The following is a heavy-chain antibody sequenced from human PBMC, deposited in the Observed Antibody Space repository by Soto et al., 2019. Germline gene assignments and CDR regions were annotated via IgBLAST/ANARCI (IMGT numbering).Heavy chain of an antibody. Sequence: QVQLQESGPGLVKPSQTLSLTCTVSGASISSGDYYWTWIRQPPGKGLEWIGSIYYSGSTYCTPSLQSRVTISVDTSNNQFSLKLSSVTAADTAVYYCDRASYDSSTYYVDYWGQGTLVTVSS. CDR1: GASISSGDYY. CDR3: DRASYDSSTYYVDY. J-gene: IGHJ4*02. D-gene: IGHD3-22*01. CDR2: IYYSGST. V-gene: IGHV4-30-4*01.